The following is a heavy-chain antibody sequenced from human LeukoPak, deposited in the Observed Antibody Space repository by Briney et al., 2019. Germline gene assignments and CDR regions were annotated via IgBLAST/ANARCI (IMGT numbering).Heavy chain of an antibody. J-gene: IGHJ4*02. CDR1: GFTFSSYA. Sequence: GGSLRLSCAASGFTFSSYAMHWVRQAPGKGLEWVAVISHDGSNKYYADSVKGRFTISRDNSKNTLYLQMNSLRAEDTAVYYCASVRKFYDYVWGSSPIGYWGQGTLVTVSS. D-gene: IGHD3-16*01. CDR3: ASVRKFYDYVWGSSPIGY. CDR2: ISHDGSNK. V-gene: IGHV3-30*04.